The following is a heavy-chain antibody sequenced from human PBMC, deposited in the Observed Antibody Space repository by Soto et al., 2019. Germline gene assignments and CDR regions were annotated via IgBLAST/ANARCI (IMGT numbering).Heavy chain of an antibody. J-gene: IGHJ3*02. CDR1: GGSINNGGYS. V-gene: IGHV4-30-2*01. CDR3: ARTSFDILTGRIDVFDI. Sequence: TLSLTCAASGGSINNGGYSWSWLRQPPGKGLEWIGYISHGGNTYYNPSLRSRVIMSIDKSKNHFSLGLKSVTAADTATYYCARTSFDILTGRIDVFDIWGQGTMVTVSS. D-gene: IGHD3-9*01. CDR2: ISHGGNT.